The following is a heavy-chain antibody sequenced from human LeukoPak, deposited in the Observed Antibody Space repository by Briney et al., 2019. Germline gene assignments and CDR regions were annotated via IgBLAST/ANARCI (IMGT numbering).Heavy chain of an antibody. CDR2: IHHSGST. J-gene: IGHJ6*02. CDR3: ARITMVRRTPWYYGMDV. CDR1: GVSISSSNR. D-gene: IGHD3-10*01. V-gene: IGHV4-4*02. Sequence: SPSGTLSLTCGVSGVSISSSNRWSWGRQPPGEGLEGIGEIHHSGSTNYNPSLKSRVTISVDKSKNQFSLKLSSVTAADTAVYYCARITMVRRTPWYYGMDVWGQGTTVTVSS.